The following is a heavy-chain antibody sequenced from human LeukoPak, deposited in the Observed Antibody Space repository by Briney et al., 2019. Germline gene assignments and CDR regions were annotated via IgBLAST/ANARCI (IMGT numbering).Heavy chain of an antibody. CDR2: IYYSGST. V-gene: IGHV4-59*01. CDR3: ARKGYYDILTGPMNNWFDP. D-gene: IGHD3-9*01. J-gene: IGHJ5*02. CDR1: GGSISSYY. Sequence: SETLSLTCTVSGGSISSYYWSWIRQPPGKGLEWSGYIYYSGSTNYNPSLKSRVTISVDTSKNQFSLKLSSVTAADTAVYYCARKGYYDILTGPMNNWFDPWGQGTLVTVSS.